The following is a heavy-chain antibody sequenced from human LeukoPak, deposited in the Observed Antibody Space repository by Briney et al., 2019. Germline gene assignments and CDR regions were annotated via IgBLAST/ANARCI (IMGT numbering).Heavy chain of an antibody. CDR2: ISGSGGST. J-gene: IGHJ4*02. CDR1: GFTFSSYA. D-gene: IGHD3-22*01. CDR3: AKGGYDGSGYWVDY. V-gene: IGHV3-23*01. Sequence: GGSLRLSCAASGFTFSSYAMSWVRQAPGKGLEWVSAISGSGGSTYYADSVKGRFTISRDNSKNTLYLQMNSLRAEDTAVYYCAKGGYDGSGYWVDYWGQGTLVTVSS.